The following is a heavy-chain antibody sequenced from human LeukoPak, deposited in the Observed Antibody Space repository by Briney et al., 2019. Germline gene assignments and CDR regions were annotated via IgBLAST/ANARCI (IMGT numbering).Heavy chain of an antibody. J-gene: IGHJ4*02. CDR2: IYYSGST. CDR3: ARHEDTAMVYYYFDY. Sequence: SETLSLTCTVSGGSISSSSYYWGWIRQPPGKGLGWIGSIYYSGSTYYNPSLKSRVTISVDTSKNQFSLKLSSVTAADTAVYYCARHEDTAMVYYYFDYWGQGTLVTVSS. D-gene: IGHD5-18*01. CDR1: GGSISSSSYY. V-gene: IGHV4-39*01.